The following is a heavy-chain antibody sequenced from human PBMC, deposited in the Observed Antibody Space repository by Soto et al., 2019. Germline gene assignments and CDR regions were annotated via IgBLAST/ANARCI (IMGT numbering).Heavy chain of an antibody. Sequence: ASVKVSCKASGGPFSSYAISWVRQAPGQGLEWMGGIIPIFGTANYAQKFQGRVTLTADESTSTDYMELSSLRSEDTAVYYCARDTAARPLYYYYYYGMDVWGQGTTVTVSS. CDR2: IIPIFGTA. CDR3: ARDTAARPLYYYYYYGMDV. D-gene: IGHD6-6*01. J-gene: IGHJ6*02. V-gene: IGHV1-69*13. CDR1: GGPFSSYA.